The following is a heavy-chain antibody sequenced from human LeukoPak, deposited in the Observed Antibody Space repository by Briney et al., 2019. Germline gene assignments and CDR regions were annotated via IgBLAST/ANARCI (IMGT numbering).Heavy chain of an antibody. CDR2: INPDSGVT. Sequence: GASVKVSCKASGYTFTDYYMHWVRQAPGQGLEWMGWINPDSGVTNYPQKFQGRVNMTRDTSSSTAYMELIRLRSDDTAVYYCARDGTFDIWGQGTMVTVSS. V-gene: IGHV1-2*02. CDR1: GYTFTDYY. D-gene: IGHD2-15*01. J-gene: IGHJ3*02. CDR3: ARDGTFDI.